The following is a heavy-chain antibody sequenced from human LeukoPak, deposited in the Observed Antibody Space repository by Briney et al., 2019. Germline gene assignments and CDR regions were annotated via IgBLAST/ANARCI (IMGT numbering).Heavy chain of an antibody. V-gene: IGHV3-33*01. D-gene: IGHD3-10*01. CDR2: IWYDGSKK. J-gene: IGHJ4*02. Sequence: PGRSLRLSCEASGFTFSHYGMHWVRQAPGKGLEWVALIWYDGSKKYYADSVQGRFTISRDSSKNTLYLQMNSLRVEDTAVYYCARDLLLWFGELSGDSDYWGQGTLVTVSS. CDR3: ARDLLLWFGELSGDSDY. CDR1: GFTFSHYG.